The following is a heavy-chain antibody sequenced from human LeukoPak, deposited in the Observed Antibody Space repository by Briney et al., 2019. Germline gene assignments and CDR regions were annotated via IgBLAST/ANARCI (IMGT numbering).Heavy chain of an antibody. CDR3: AKGRVVPAALLDY. Sequence: GGSLRLSCAASGFTFSGYAMTWVRQVPGKGLEWVSSISGSGDTTNYADSVKGRYTISRDNSKNTLFLQMNSLRADDTAVYYCAKGRVVPAALLDYWGQGTLVTVSS. CDR1: GFTFSGYA. CDR2: ISGSGDTT. D-gene: IGHD2-15*01. J-gene: IGHJ4*02. V-gene: IGHV3-23*01.